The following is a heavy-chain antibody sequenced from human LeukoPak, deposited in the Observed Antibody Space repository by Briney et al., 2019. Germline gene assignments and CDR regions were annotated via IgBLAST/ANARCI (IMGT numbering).Heavy chain of an antibody. Sequence: SQTLSLTCAISGDSVSSNSAAWNWIRQSPSRGLEWLGRTYYRSKWYNDYAVSVKSRITINPGTSKNQFSLQLNSVTPEDTAVYYCARDPSGCSGGSCYRKYYFDYWGQGTLVTVSS. CDR2: TYYRSKWYN. CDR1: GDSVSSNSAA. CDR3: ARDPSGCSGGSCYRKYYFDY. J-gene: IGHJ4*02. D-gene: IGHD2-15*01. V-gene: IGHV6-1*01.